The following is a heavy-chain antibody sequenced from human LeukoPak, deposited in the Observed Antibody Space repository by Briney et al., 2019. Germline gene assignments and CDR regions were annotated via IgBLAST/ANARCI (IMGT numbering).Heavy chain of an antibody. CDR1: GGSFTDYY. CDR2: ILHRAAA. D-gene: IGHD2-21*02. Sequence: SETLSLTCAVYGGSFTDYYWSWIRHLPGKVLEWIGEILHRAAANYNPSLWGRVTISADTSKNQFSLHLTSVTAADTATFYCARGPVRDDGLTGISYYFGLDVWGHGTTVTVFS. J-gene: IGHJ6*02. CDR3: ARGPVRDDGLTGISYYFGLDV. V-gene: IGHV4-34*01.